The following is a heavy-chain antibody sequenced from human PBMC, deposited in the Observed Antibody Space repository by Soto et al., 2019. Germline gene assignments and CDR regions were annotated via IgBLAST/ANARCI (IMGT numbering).Heavy chain of an antibody. CDR1: GYTFTSYG. J-gene: IGHJ4*02. CDR3: ARGRYGDY. V-gene: IGHV1-18*01. D-gene: IGHD1-1*01. Sequence: QVHLVQSGAEVKKPGASVKVSCKGSGYTFTSYGITWVRQAPGQGLEWMGWISAHNGNTDYAQKLHGRVTVTRDTYTSTDYMELRRMSSDDTAVYYCARGRYGDYWGQGALVTVSS. CDR2: ISAHNGNT.